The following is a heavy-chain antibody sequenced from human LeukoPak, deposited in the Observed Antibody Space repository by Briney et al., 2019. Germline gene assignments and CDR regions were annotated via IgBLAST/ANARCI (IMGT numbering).Heavy chain of an antibody. D-gene: IGHD3-22*01. V-gene: IGHV3-53*01. CDR1: GFTVSSNY. Sequence: GGSLRLSCAASGFTVSSNYMSWVRQAPGKGLEWVSVIYSGGSTYYADSVKGRFTISRDSSKNTLFLHMNTLRAEDTAIYYCAKGSYYDSSGSFYFDYWGQGTLVTVSS. CDR2: IYSGGST. J-gene: IGHJ4*02. CDR3: AKGSYYDSSGSFYFDY.